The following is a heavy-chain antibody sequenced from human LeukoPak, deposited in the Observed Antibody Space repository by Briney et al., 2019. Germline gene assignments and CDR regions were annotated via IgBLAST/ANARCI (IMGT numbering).Heavy chain of an antibody. CDR1: GSGLTNYP. CDR3: ASPYSGYGHSFDY. Sequence: GGPLSLSCLPSGSGLTNYPRSGVAQPPGKGWDGASSISGSGGSTHYVDSVKGRFTISRDKTKNMLYLQMNSLRAEDTAVYYCASPYSGYGHSFDYWGQGTLVTVSS. J-gene: IGHJ4*02. D-gene: IGHD5-12*01. CDR2: ISGSGGST. V-gene: IGHV3-23*01.